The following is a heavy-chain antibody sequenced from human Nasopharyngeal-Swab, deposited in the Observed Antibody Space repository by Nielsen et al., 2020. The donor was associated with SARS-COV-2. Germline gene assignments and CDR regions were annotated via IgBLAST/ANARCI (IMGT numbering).Heavy chain of an antibody. CDR2: ISGSGAHT. J-gene: IGHJ4*02. CDR1: GFTFSNYA. CDR3: AREIRDSYYFDY. V-gene: IGHV3-21*01. D-gene: IGHD3/OR15-3a*01. Sequence: GESLKISCAASGFTFSNYAMTWVRQAPGRGLEWVSSISGSGAHTYYADSVKGRFTISRDNAKNSLYLQMNSLRAEDTAVYYCAREIRDSYYFDYWGQGTLVTVSS.